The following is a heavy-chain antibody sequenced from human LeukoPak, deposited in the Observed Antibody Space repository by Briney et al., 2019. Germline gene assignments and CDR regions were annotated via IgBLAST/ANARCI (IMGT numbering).Heavy chain of an antibody. J-gene: IGHJ4*02. Sequence: PGGSLRLSCAASGFTFSSYSMNWIRQPPGKGLEWIGEINHSGSTNYNPSLKSRVTISVDTSKNQFSLKLSSVTAADTAVYYCARAQLLWFGELGYYFDYWGQGTLVTVSS. D-gene: IGHD3-10*01. CDR3: ARAQLLWFGELGYYFDY. CDR2: INHSGST. V-gene: IGHV4-34*01. CDR1: GFTFSSYS.